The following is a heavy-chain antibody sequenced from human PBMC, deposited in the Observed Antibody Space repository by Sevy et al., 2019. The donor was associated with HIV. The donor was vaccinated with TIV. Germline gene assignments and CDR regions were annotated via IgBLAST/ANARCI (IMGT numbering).Heavy chain of an antibody. CDR2: IKQDGSQK. D-gene: IGHD1-26*01. Sequence: GESLKISCAASAFTFSRYWMGWVRQAPGKGLEWVANIKQDGSQKYYVDSVKGRFTISRDNAKNSLYLQMNSLRAEDTAVYYCARDSGNYYFSYWGQGALVTVSS. CDR1: AFTFSRYW. V-gene: IGHV3-7*01. J-gene: IGHJ4*02. CDR3: ARDSGNYYFSY.